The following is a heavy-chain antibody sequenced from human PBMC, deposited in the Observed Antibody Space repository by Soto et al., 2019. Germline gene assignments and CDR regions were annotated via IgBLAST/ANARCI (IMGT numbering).Heavy chain of an antibody. J-gene: IGHJ4*02. CDR3: ARWNSWFGGSYVDY. D-gene: IGHD1-26*01. Sequence: SETLSLTCSVSGDSITSTFYYWGWIRQPPGKGLEWIGTIYYSGSTYYNPSLKSRETVSVDTSKNHFSLSLYSVTAADTAFFFCARWNSWFGGSYVDYWGQGALVTVS. CDR1: GDSITSTFYY. V-gene: IGHV4-39*02. CDR2: IYYSGST.